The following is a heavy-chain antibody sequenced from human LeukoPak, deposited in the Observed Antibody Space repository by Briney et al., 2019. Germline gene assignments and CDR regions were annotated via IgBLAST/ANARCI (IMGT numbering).Heavy chain of an antibody. V-gene: IGHV3-23*01. CDR3: AKGISYNWTSGVYFDY. J-gene: IGHJ4*02. CDR2: ISGSGGST. Sequence: GGSLRLSCAASGFTFSSYAMSWVRQAPGKGLEWVSAISGSGGSTYYADSVKGRFTISRDNSKNTLYLQMNSLRAEDTAVYYCAKGISYNWTSGVYFDYWGQGTLVTVSS. D-gene: IGHD1-20*01. CDR1: GFTFSSYA.